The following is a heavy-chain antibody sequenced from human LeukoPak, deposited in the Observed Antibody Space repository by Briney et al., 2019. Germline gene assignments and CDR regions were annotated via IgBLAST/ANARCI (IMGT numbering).Heavy chain of an antibody. CDR2: ITQSGTT. CDR1: GGSFSGYY. D-gene: IGHD3-9*01. J-gene: IGHJ3*02. CDR3: ARENYDILTGYYSRGTFDI. V-gene: IGHV4-34*01. Sequence: SGTLSLTCAVYGGSFSGYYWTWIRQPPGKGLEWIGEITQSGTTNYNPSLKSRVTISADTSRNQFSLKLSSVTAADTAVYYCARENYDILTGYYSRGTFDIWGQGTMVTVSS.